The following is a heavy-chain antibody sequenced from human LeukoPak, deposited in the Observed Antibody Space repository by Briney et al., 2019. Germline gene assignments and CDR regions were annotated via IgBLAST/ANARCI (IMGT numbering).Heavy chain of an antibody. J-gene: IGHJ6*03. D-gene: IGHD3-22*01. Sequence: SETQSLVCAVYGGPFSGYYWTWLRQSTEKGLEWIGEMNPSGSTKCNPSLKSRVTISVDTPKNQFSLELSSVTAADTAVYYCARGRQDVTMIVVVMTAVSYYLDVWGKGTTVTFS. CDR3: ARGRQDVTMIVVVMTAVSYYLDV. CDR1: GGPFSGYY. V-gene: IGHV4-34*01. CDR2: MNPSGST.